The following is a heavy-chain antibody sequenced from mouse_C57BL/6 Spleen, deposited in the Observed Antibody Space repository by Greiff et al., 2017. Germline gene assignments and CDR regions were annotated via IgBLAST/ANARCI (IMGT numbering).Heavy chain of an antibody. CDR1: GYTFTSYW. V-gene: IGHV1-5*01. J-gene: IGHJ3*01. CDR3: TEGQFLPFAY. Sequence: VQLQQSGTVLARPGASVTLSCKTSGYTFTSYWMHWVKQRPGQGLEWIGAIYPGNGGTSYNQKFKGKATMTADTSSTTAYLQLSSLTSEDAAVYYCTEGQFLPFAYWGQGTMVTVSA. CDR2: IYPGNGGT.